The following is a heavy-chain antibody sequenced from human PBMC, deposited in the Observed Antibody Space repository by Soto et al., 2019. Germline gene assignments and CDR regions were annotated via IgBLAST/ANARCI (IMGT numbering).Heavy chain of an antibody. V-gene: IGHV1-18*01. Sequence: QVHLVQSGAEVRKPGASVKLSCKGSGYTFTSYGIVWVRQAPGQGLEWMGWISAHNDNTNYEQSVQGRVTGPGDTSPSTAYMELRNLRSDDTAVYYCARGRYGDYWGQGALVTVSP. J-gene: IGHJ4*01. CDR1: GYTFTSYG. CDR3: ARGRYGDY. CDR2: ISAHNDNT. D-gene: IGHD1-1*01.